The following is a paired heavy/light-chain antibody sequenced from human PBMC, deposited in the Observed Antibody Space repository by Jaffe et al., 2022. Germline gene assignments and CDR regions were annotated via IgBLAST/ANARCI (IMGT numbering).Heavy chain of an antibody. J-gene: IGHJ4*02. CDR3: AKEPTIPTAGLDY. CDR1: GFIFSTYG. V-gene: IGHV3-30*02. D-gene: IGHD6-13*01. CDR2: IWVDGTGI. Sequence: QVQLVESGGGVVQPGGSLRLSCAASGFIFSTYGMHWVRQAPGEGLEWVAVIWVDGTGIYYADSVKGRFTISRDNSKNTLYLQMNSLRPEDTAVYYCAKEPTIPTAGLDYWGQGTLVTVSS.
Light chain of an antibody. J-gene: IGLJ3*02. Sequence: QAGLTQPPSVSKGLRQTATLTCTGSSNNVGNQGVTWLQQHQGHPPKLLSYRNNNRPSGISERLSASRSGNTASLTITGLQPEDEADYYCSAWDSSLSAWVFGGGTKLTVL. CDR2: RNN. V-gene: IGLV10-54*01. CDR1: SNNVGNQG. CDR3: SAWDSSLSAWV.